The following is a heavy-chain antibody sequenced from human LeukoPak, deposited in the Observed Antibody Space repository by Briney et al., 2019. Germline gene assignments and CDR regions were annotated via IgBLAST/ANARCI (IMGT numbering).Heavy chain of an antibody. Sequence: GGSLRLSWTTSGFAFDDFAMSWVRQPAGKGLEWVGFIRRGAYGGAAEYAASVKGRFIISRDDSKGIAYLQMNSLKTEGTAVYYCSGNGLVDFDYWGKGSRVIVSP. V-gene: IGHV3-49*04. CDR3: SGNGLVDFDY. J-gene: IGHJ4*02. CDR1: GFAFDDFA. CDR2: IRRGAYGGAA. D-gene: IGHD1-14*01.